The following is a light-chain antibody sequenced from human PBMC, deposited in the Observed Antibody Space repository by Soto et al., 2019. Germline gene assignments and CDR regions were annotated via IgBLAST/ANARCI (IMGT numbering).Light chain of an antibody. Sequence: QSALTQPPSASGSPGQSVTISCTGTSSDVGGYNYVPWYQQHPGKAPKLMIYEVSQRPSGVPDRFSGSKSGNTASLTVSGLQTEDEADYFFSSYAGSNNVVFGGGTKLTVL. J-gene: IGLJ2*01. CDR2: EVS. V-gene: IGLV2-8*01. CDR1: SSDVGGYNY. CDR3: SSYAGSNNVV.